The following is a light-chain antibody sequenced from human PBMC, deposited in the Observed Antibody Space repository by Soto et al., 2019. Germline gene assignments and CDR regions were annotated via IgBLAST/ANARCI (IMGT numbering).Light chain of an antibody. J-gene: IGKJ3*01. CDR3: LQHNSYPFT. CDR2: AAS. V-gene: IGKV1-17*03. Sequence: DIQMTQSPSAMSASVGDRVTITCRASQGISSYLAWFQQKRGKVRKRLIYAASSLQSGVPSRFSGSGSGTELPLTIGSLQPEDFANYYCLQHNSYPFTFGPGTKVDIK. CDR1: QGISSY.